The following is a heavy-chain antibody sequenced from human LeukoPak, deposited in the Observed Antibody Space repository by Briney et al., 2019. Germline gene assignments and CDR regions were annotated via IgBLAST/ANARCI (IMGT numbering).Heavy chain of an antibody. V-gene: IGHV4-61*02. D-gene: IGHD2-15*01. J-gene: IGHJ5*02. Sequence: SQTLSLTCTVSGGSISSGSYYWSWIRQPAGKGLEWIGRIYTSGSTNYNPSLKSRVTISVDTSKNQFSLRLSSVTAADTAVYYCARERGYCSGGSCYKLSPFDPWGQGILVTVSS. CDR3: ARERGYCSGGSCYKLSPFDP. CDR1: GGSISSGSYY. CDR2: IYTSGST.